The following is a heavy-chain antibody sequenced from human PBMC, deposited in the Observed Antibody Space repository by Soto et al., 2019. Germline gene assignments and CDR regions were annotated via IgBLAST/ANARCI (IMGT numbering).Heavy chain of an antibody. CDR3: ARSPRDYSDAPPRWFDP. J-gene: IGHJ5*02. Sequence: QVQLVQSGAEVKKPGASVKVSCKASGYTFTSYGISWVRQAPGQGLEWMGWISAYNGNTNDAQKVQGRVTMTTDTPNNTTNKEVRSLRSDDPAVNYCARSPRDYSDAPPRWFDPWGQGTLVTVSS. D-gene: IGHD3-22*01. CDR2: ISAYNGNT. V-gene: IGHV1-18*01. CDR1: GYTFTSYG.